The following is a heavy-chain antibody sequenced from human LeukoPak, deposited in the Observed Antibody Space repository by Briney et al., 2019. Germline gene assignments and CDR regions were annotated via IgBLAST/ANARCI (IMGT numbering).Heavy chain of an antibody. Sequence: GASVKVSCKASGYTFTTYYMHWVRQAPGKGLEWMGKINPTGGSTSYAHKFQGRVTMTRDMSTNTVYMELSSLRSEDTAVYYCARAGGYSSGYYGYWGQGTLVTVSS. CDR3: ARAGGYSSGYYGY. CDR2: INPTGGST. CDR1: GYTFTTYY. D-gene: IGHD2-15*01. V-gene: IGHV1-46*01. J-gene: IGHJ4*02.